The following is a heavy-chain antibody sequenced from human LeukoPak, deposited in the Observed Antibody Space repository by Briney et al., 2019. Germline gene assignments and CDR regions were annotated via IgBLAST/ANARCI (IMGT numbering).Heavy chain of an antibody. V-gene: IGHV3-7*03. J-gene: IGHJ4*02. CDR2: IKQDGSEK. D-gene: IGHD3-22*01. CDR1: GFIFSSYW. Sequence: GGSLRLSCAASGFIFSSYWMSWVRQAPGKGLEWVANIKQDGSEKYYVDSVKGRFTISRDNSKNTLYLQMNSLRADDTAVYYCAKDSRGYQDYFDYWGQGTLVTVSS. CDR3: AKDSRGYQDYFDY.